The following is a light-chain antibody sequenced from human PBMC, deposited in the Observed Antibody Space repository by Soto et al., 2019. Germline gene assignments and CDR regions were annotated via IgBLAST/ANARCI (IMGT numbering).Light chain of an antibody. J-gene: IGKJ5*01. CDR2: DAS. V-gene: IGKV1-33*01. CDR1: QDISNY. Sequence: DIQMTQSPSSLSASVGDRVTITCQASQDISNYLNWYQQKPGKAPKLLIYDASNLETGVPSRFSGSGSGTDFTVTISSLQPEDIATYYCQQYDNLPPLITFGQGTRLEIK. CDR3: QQYDNLPPLIT.